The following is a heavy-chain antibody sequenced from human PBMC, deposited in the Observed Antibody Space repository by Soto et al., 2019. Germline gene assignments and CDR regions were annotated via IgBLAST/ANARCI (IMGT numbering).Heavy chain of an antibody. CDR1: GFTFSSYW. J-gene: IGHJ5*02. D-gene: IGHD1-26*01. CDR3: VSDGRSYYGNWCAP. V-gene: IGHV3-7*01. Sequence: DVQLVESGGGLVQPGGSLNLSCAASGFTFSSYWMTWVRQAPRKGLEWVANIKQDGSEKYYLDSVKGRFTISRDNAKKSMYLQMNSLTAEDSAVCYWVSDGRSYYGNWCAPWCQGTV. CDR2: IKQDGSEK.